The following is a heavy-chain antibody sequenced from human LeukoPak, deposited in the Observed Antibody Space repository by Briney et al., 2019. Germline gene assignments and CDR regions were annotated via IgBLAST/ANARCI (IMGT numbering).Heavy chain of an antibody. CDR2: IRIRSKGYTT. V-gene: IGHV3-72*01. D-gene: IGHD1-26*01. CDR1: GFTFSDYY. CDR3: VRDFLWSYDY. Sequence: GGSLRLSCAASGFTFSDYYMDWVRQPPGKRLEWVGRIRIRSKGYTTDYGASVKGRFTVSRDDSKNSVYSQMNSLQTEDTALYYCVRDFLWSYDYWGQGTLVTVSS. J-gene: IGHJ4*02.